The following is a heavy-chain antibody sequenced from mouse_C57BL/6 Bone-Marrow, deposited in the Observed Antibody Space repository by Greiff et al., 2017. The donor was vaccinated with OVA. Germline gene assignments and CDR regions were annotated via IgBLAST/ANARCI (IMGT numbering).Heavy chain of an antibody. Sequence: VQLQQPGAELVMPGASVKLSCKASGYTFTSYWMHWVKQRPGQGLEWIGEIDPSDSYTNYNQKFKGKSTLTVDKSSGTAYMQLSSLTSEDSAVYYCARSPGYFDYWGQGTTLTVSS. CDR1: GYTFTSYW. V-gene: IGHV1-69*01. J-gene: IGHJ2*01. CDR2: IDPSDSYT. CDR3: ARSPGYFDY.